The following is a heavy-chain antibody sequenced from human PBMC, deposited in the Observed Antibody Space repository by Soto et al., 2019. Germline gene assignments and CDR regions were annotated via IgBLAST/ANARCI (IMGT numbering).Heavy chain of an antibody. D-gene: IGHD3-9*01. J-gene: IGHJ4*02. CDR1: GYTFTSYY. CDR2: INPSGGST. CDR3: ARDILTGYYGSQIPFDE. V-gene: IGHV1-46*03. Sequence: ASVKVSCKASGYTFTSYYMHWVRQAPGQGLEWMGIINPSGGSTSYAQKFQGRVTMTRDTSTSTVYMELSSLRSEDTAVYYCARDILTGYYGSQIPFDEWGQGSPVTVSS.